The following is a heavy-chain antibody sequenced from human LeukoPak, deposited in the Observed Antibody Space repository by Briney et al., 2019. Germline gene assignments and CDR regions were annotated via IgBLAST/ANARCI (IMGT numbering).Heavy chain of an antibody. CDR2: INHSGST. V-gene: IGHV4-34*01. CDR3: ARYHGGGSNGFDP. J-gene: IGHJ5*02. CDR1: GGSFSGYY. D-gene: IGHD3-16*01. Sequence: KPSETLSLTCAVYGGSFSGYYWSWIRQPPGKGLEWIGEINHSGSTNYNPSLKSRVTVSVDTSKNQFSLKLSSVTAADTAVYYCARYHGGGSNGFDPWGQGTLVTVSS.